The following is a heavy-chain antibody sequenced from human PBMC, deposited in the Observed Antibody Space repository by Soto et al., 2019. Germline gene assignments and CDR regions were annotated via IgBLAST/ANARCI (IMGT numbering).Heavy chain of an antibody. CDR3: ARDGVGHTTFFGYFDY. V-gene: IGHV4-59*12. J-gene: IGHJ4*02. D-gene: IGHD1-26*01. Sequence: KTSETLSLTCTVSGGSISSYYWSWIRQPPGKGLEWIGYIYYSGSTNYNPSLKSRVTISRDNSKDTLYLQMNSLRADDTAVYYCARDGVGHTTFFGYFDYWGQGTLVTVSS. CDR2: IYYSGST. CDR1: GGSISSYY.